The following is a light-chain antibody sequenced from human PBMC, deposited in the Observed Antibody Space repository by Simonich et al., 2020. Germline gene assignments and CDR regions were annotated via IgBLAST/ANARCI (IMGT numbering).Light chain of an antibody. CDR1: QSVLYSSNNKNY. CDR3: QQYYSTPWT. CDR2: WAS. J-gene: IGKJ1*01. Sequence: DIVMTQSPDSLAVSLGERATINFKSSQSVLYSSNNKNYLAWYQQKPGQPPNLLIYWASTRESVVPDRFSGSGSGTDFTLTISSLQAEDVAVYYCQQYYSTPWTFGQGTKVEIK. V-gene: IGKV4-1*01.